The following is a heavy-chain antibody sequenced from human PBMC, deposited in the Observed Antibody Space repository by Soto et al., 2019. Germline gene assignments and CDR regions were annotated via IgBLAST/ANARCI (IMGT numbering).Heavy chain of an antibody. D-gene: IGHD6-19*01. CDR1: GGSISSGGYY. Sequence: SETLSLTCTVSGGSISSGGYYWSWIRQHPGKGLEWIGYIYYSGSTYYNPSLKSRVTISVDTSKNQFSLKLSSVTAADTAVYYCARDRAVAGTDHYYYGMDVWGQGTTVTVSS. CDR2: IYYSGST. V-gene: IGHV4-31*03. J-gene: IGHJ6*02. CDR3: ARDRAVAGTDHYYYGMDV.